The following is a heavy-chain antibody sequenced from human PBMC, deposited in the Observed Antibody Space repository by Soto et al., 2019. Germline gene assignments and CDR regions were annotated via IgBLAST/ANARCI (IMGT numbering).Heavy chain of an antibody. J-gene: IGHJ4*02. CDR1: GFSLSTSGVG. Sequence: QITLKESGPTLVKPTQTLTLTCTFSGFSLSTSGVGVGWIRQPPGKALEWLALTYWDDDKRYSPSLKSRLTITKDTSKNQVVLTMTNMDPVDTATYYCAHRQPYVPHFDYWGQGTLVTVSS. D-gene: IGHD3-16*01. V-gene: IGHV2-5*02. CDR3: AHRQPYVPHFDY. CDR2: TYWDDDK.